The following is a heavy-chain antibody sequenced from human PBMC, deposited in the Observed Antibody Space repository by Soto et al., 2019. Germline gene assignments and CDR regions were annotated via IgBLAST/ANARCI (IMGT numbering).Heavy chain of an antibody. CDR2: IIPIFGTA. J-gene: IGHJ6*02. D-gene: IGHD5-18*01. CDR1: VGTFSSYA. CDR3: ARDVDTAMGDYYYYYYGMDV. V-gene: IGHV1-69*13. Sequence: ASVTVSCKASVGTFSSYAISWVRQAPGQGLEWMGGIIPIFGTANYAQKFQGRVTITADESTSTAYMELSSLRSEDTAVYYCARDVDTAMGDYYYYYYGMDVWGQGTTVTVSS.